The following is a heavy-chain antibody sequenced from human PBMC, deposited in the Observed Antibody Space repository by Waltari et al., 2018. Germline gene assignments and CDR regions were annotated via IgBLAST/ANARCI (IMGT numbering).Heavy chain of an antibody. Sequence: QVQLVESGGGVVQPGRSLRLSCAASGFTFSSYAMHWVRQAPGKGLEWVAVISYDGSNKYYADSVKGRFTISRDNAKNSLYLQMNSLRAEDTAVYYCARDRLIVGAYDWGQGTLVTVSS. CDR3: ARDRLIVGAYD. CDR1: GFTFSSYA. J-gene: IGHJ4*02. V-gene: IGHV3-30-3*01. CDR2: ISYDGSNK. D-gene: IGHD1-26*01.